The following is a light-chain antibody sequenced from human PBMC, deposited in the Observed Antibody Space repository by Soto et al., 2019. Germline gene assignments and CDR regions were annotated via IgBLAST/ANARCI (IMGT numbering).Light chain of an antibody. V-gene: IGLV2-14*01. CDR3: ASFRSGTILV. CDR1: RSDIGDSNF. J-gene: IGLJ1*01. Sequence: QSVLTQPASVSGSPGQSVTISCTGPRSDIGDSNFISWYQHSPGKAPRLLIYEVSSRPSGVSKRFSGSKAGNTASLTISGLLDADEADYFCASFRSGTILVFGSGTKVTVL. CDR2: EVS.